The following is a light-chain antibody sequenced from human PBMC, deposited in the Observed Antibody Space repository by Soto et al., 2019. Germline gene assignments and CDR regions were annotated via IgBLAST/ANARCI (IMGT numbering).Light chain of an antibody. CDR3: SSYTAFTTYV. CDR1: RSDIGRYNY. V-gene: IGLV2-14*03. Sequence: QSALTQPASVSGSPGQSITISCTGTRSDIGRYNYVSWYQQHPGKAPKLLIYDVGARPSGISDRFSGSKSGKTASLTISGLQAEDEADYYCSSYTAFTTYVFGSGTKVTV. J-gene: IGLJ1*01. CDR2: DVG.